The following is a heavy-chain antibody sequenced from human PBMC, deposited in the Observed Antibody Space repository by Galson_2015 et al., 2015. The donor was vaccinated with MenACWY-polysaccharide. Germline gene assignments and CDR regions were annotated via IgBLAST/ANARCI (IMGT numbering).Heavy chain of an antibody. D-gene: IGHD3-10*01. Sequence: SLRLSCAGSGLTFSSYGMGWVRQAPGKGLERVSGVSTTTSNTYYADSVRGRFTISRDNSKNTLYLQMDSLRAEDTALYYCAKGAAHYGSGNYYDYWGQGTQVTVSS. J-gene: IGHJ4*02. CDR3: AKGAAHYGSGNYYDY. CDR2: VSTTTSNT. CDR1: GLTFSSYG. V-gene: IGHV3-23*01.